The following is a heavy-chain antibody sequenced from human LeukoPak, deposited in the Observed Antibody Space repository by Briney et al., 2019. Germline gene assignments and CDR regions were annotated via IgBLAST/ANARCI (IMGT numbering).Heavy chain of an antibody. CDR1: GGSISSSNW. V-gene: IGHV4-4*02. J-gene: IGHJ4*02. D-gene: IGHD6-19*01. Sequence: SETLSLTCAVSGGSISSSNWWSWVRQPPGKGLEWIGEIYHSGSTNYNPSLKSRVTISVDKSKNQFSLKLSSVTAADTAVYYCASRGSSGWYSDYWGQGTLVIVSS. CDR2: IYHSGST. CDR3: ASRGSSGWYSDY.